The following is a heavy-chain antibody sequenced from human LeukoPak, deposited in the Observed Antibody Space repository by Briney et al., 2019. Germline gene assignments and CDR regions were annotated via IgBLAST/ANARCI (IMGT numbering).Heavy chain of an antibody. Sequence: PSETLSLTCAVYGGSFSGYYWSWIRQPPGKGLEWVSSISSSSSYIYYADSVKGRFTISRDNAKNSLYLQMNSLRAEDTAVYYCARDPLITYYYDSSGNHADWFDPWGQGTLVTVSS. CDR2: ISSSSSYI. CDR1: GGSFSGYY. J-gene: IGHJ5*02. CDR3: ARDPLITYYYDSSGNHADWFDP. D-gene: IGHD3-22*01. V-gene: IGHV3-21*01.